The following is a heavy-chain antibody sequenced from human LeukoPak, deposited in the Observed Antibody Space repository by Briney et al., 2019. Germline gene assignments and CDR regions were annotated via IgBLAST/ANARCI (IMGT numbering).Heavy chain of an antibody. CDR2: ISAPPSTI. D-gene: IGHD3-9*01. Sequence: PGGSLRLSCAASGFTFATYGMNWVRQAPEKGLEWVSYISAPPSTIYYADSVKGRFTISRDNAKNSLYLQMNSLRAEDTAVYYCARIGERLRYFDWLPSNDAFDIWGQGTMVTVSS. J-gene: IGHJ3*02. V-gene: IGHV3-48*04. CDR3: ARIGERLRYFDWLPSNDAFDI. CDR1: GFTFATYG.